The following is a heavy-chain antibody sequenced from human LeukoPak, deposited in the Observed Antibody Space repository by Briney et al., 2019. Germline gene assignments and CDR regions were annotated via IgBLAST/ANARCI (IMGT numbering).Heavy chain of an antibody. D-gene: IGHD2-15*01. Sequence: KASETLSLTCTVSGGSISSYYWSWIRQPPGKGLEWIGYIYYSGSTNYNPSLKSRVTISVDTSKNQFSLKLSSVTAADTAVYYCARGVSGYCSGGSCSPLDYYHMDVWGKGTTVTVSS. J-gene: IGHJ6*03. CDR2: IYYSGST. V-gene: IGHV4-59*01. CDR1: GGSISSYY. CDR3: ARGVSGYCSGGSCSPLDYYHMDV.